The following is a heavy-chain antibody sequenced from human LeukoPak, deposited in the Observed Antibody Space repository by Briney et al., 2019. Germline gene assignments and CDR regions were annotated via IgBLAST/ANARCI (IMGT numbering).Heavy chain of an antibody. CDR3: ARERYSYYFDY. D-gene: IGHD5-18*01. CDR1: GFTFSRLA. Sequence: GGSLRLSCAASGFTFSRLAMTWVRQAPGKGLEWVSTISASGPYYADAVRGRFTISRDNSRNTLSLQMDSLRAEDTAVYYCARERYSYYFDYWGQGTLVTVSS. J-gene: IGHJ4*02. V-gene: IGHV3-23*01. CDR2: ISASGP.